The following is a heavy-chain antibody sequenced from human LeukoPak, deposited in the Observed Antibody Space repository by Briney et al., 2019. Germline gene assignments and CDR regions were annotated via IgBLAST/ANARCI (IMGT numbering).Heavy chain of an antibody. CDR1: GGSFSGYY. Sequence: SETLSLTCAVYGGSFSGYYWSWIRQPPGKGLEWIGEINHSGSTNYNPSLKSRVTISVDTSKNQFSLKLSSVTAADTAVYYCAREFCSGGSCYQDYWGQGTLVTVSS. CDR3: AREFCSGGSCYQDY. J-gene: IGHJ4*02. D-gene: IGHD2-15*01. V-gene: IGHV4-34*01. CDR2: INHSGST.